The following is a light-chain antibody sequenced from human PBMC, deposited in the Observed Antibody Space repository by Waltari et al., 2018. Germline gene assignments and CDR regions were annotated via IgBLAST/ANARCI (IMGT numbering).Light chain of an antibody. V-gene: IGLV1-47*01. CDR3: ATWDDSLNGWV. Sequence: QSVLTQPPSASGAPGQEVSISCSGGSTTITNYVFWYQQFPGTAPNLFVYKDYDRPSGGPDRFSASKSGTSASLAISGLRSDDEADYYCATWDDSLNGWVFGGGTKLTVL. CDR2: KDY. J-gene: IGLJ3*02. CDR1: STTITNY.